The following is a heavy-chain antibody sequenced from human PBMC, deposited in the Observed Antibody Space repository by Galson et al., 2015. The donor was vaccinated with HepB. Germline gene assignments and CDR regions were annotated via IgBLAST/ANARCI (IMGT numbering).Heavy chain of an antibody. D-gene: IGHD2-2*01. CDR3: SRQVPADTNYYFYYYGLDV. V-gene: IGHV3-73*01. Sequence: SLRLSCAASGFIFSDSTIHWVRQAPGKGLEWVGRIRSKANNYAPAYGASVKGRFTFSRDDSRNTTFLQMNSLKTEDTAVYYCSRQVPADTNYYFYYYGLDVWGQGTTVTVSS. CDR2: IRSKANNYAP. CDR1: GFIFSDST. J-gene: IGHJ6*02.